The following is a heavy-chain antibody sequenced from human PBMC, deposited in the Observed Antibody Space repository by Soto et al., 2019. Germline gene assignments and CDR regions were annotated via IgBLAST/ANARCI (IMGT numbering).Heavy chain of an antibody. CDR1: GGSISSGGYY. J-gene: IGHJ5*02. D-gene: IGHD5-12*01. V-gene: IGHV4-31*03. Sequence: SETLSLTCTVSGGSISSGGYYWSWIRQHPGKGLEWIGYIYYSGSTYYNPSLKSRVTISVDTSKNQFSLKLSSVTAADTAVYYCERGMGYSGLGWFDPWGQGTLVTVS. CDR2: IYYSGST. CDR3: ERGMGYSGLGWFDP.